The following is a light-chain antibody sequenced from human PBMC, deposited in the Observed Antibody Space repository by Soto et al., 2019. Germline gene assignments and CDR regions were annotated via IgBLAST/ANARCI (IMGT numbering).Light chain of an antibody. V-gene: IGKV3-20*01. CDR2: GAS. CDR3: QQYGSSPRR. Sequence: EIVLTQSPGTLSLSPGERATLSCRASQSVSSSYLAWYQQKPGQAPRLLIYGASSRATGIPDRFSGSGSGTDFTLTISILEPEDFAVYYCQQYGSSPRRFGQGIKVDIK. CDR1: QSVSSSY. J-gene: IGKJ1*01.